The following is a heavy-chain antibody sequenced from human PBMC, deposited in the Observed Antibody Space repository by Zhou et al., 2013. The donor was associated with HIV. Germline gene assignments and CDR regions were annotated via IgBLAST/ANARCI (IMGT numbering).Heavy chain of an antibody. V-gene: IGHV1-69*12. CDR2: IIPIFGTA. CDR1: GGTFSSYA. CDR3: AREGYCSGGSCYSGWYFDL. D-gene: IGHD2-15*01. Sequence: QVQLVQSGAEVKKPGSSVKVSCKASGGTFSSYAISWVRQAPGQGLEWMGGIIPIFGTANYAQKFQGRVTITADESTSTAYMELSTLRSEDTAVYYCAREGYCSGGSCYSGWYFDLWGRGTLVTVSS. J-gene: IGHJ2*01.